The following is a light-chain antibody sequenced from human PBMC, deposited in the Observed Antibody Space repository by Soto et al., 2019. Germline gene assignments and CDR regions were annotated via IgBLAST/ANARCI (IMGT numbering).Light chain of an antibody. Sequence: TLSSGHSNYAIAWHQQQSEKGPRYLMKLNSDGSHSKGDGIPDRFSGSSSGAERYLTISSLQSEDEADYYCQTWGSGIVVFGGGTQLTVL. J-gene: IGLJ2*01. CDR1: SGHSNYA. CDR2: LNSDGSH. V-gene: IGLV4-69*02. CDR3: QTWGSGIVV.